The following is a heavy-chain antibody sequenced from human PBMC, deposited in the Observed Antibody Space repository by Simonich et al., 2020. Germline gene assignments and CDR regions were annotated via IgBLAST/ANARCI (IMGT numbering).Heavy chain of an antibody. J-gene: IGHJ5*02. D-gene: IGHD2-2*01. Sequence: QVQLVQSGAEVKKPGASVKVACKASGYTFTSYDINWVRQATGKGLEGMGGGKPNSGNTGYAEKFQGRVTTTSNTAISTAYMELSSLRSEDTAVYYCARARYCSSTSCYNCFDPWGQGTLVTVSS. V-gene: IGHV1-8*03. CDR2: GKPNSGNT. CDR1: GYTFTSYD. CDR3: ARARYCSSTSCYNCFDP.